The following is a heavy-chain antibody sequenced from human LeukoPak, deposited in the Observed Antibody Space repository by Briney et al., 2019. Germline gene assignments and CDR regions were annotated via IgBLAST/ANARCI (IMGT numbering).Heavy chain of an antibody. Sequence: GESLQISCQGSGSRFTSYWIGWVRQLPGKGLEWLGILYPGDSDTRYSPSFQGQVTISADKSISTASLQWSSLKASHSAMYYCARAPVEMATICGAFDIWGQGTMVTVSS. D-gene: IGHD5-12*01. CDR2: LYPGDSDT. J-gene: IGHJ3*02. CDR1: GSRFTSYW. CDR3: ARAPVEMATICGAFDI. V-gene: IGHV5-51*01.